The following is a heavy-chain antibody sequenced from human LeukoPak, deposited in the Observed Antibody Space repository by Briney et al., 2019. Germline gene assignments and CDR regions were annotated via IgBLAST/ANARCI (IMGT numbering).Heavy chain of an antibody. V-gene: IGHV3-48*01. D-gene: IGHD4-17*01. J-gene: IGHJ5*02. CDR1: GFTFSSYS. CDR2: ISSSSSTI. Sequence: SGGSLRLSCAASGFTFSSYSMNWVRQAPGKGLEWVSYISSSSSTIYYADSVKGRFTISRDNAKNSLYLQMNSLRAEDTAVYYCAKAFQMTTIWFDPWGQGTLVTVSS. CDR3: AKAFQMTTIWFDP.